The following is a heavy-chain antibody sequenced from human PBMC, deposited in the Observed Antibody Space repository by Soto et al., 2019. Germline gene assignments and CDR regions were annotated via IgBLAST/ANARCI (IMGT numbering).Heavy chain of an antibody. CDR3: ARDGYDFWSGYHSNGYFQH. Sequence: GGSLRLSCAASGFTFSSYWMSWVRQAPGKGLEWVANIKQDGSEKYYVDSVKGRFTISRDNAKNSLYLQMNSLRAEDTAVYYCARDGYDFWSGYHSNGYFQHWGQGTLVTVSS. CDR1: GFTFSSYW. D-gene: IGHD3-3*01. J-gene: IGHJ1*01. CDR2: IKQDGSEK. V-gene: IGHV3-7*01.